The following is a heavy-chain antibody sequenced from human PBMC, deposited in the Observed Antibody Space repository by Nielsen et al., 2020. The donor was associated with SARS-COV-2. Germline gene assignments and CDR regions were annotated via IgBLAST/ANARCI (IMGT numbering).Heavy chain of an antibody. CDR2: ISGSGGST. CDR3: ARSRGGGWYWFDP. Sequence: GESLKISCAASGFTFSSYAMNWVRQAPGKGLEWVSAISGSGGSTYYADSVKGRFTISRDNSKNTLYLQVNSLRADDTAVYYCARSRGGGWYWFDPWGQGTLVTVSS. V-gene: IGHV3-23*01. D-gene: IGHD6-19*01. CDR1: GFTFSSYA. J-gene: IGHJ5*02.